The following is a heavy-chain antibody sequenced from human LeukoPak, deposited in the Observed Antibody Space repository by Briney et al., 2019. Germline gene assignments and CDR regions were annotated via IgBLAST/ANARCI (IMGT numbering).Heavy chain of an antibody. V-gene: IGHV4-31*03. J-gene: IGHJ2*01. Sequence: SETLSLTCTVSGGSISSGGYYWTWNRQHPGKGLEWIGYVFYSGNTYYNPSIKSRLTISVDTSKNQFSMKLTSLTAADTAVYYCARGPSFGGSSRFDLWGRGTLVTVSS. CDR1: GGSISSGGYY. CDR2: VFYSGNT. CDR3: ARGPSFGGSSRFDL. D-gene: IGHD6-6*01.